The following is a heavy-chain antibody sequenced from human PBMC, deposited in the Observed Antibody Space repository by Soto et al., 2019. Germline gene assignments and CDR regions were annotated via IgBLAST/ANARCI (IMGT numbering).Heavy chain of an antibody. CDR2: ISSSSSTI. J-gene: IGHJ5*02. CDR1: GFTFSSYS. D-gene: IGHD3-3*01. CDR3: ARDLSWPHDRLFGVVIRWFDP. Sequence: PGGSLRLSCAASGFTFSSYSMNWVRQAPGKGLEWVSYISSSSSTIYYADSVKGRFTISRDNAKNSLYLQMNSLRAEDTAVYYCARDLSWPHDRLFGVVIRWFDPWGQGTLVTRLL. V-gene: IGHV3-48*01.